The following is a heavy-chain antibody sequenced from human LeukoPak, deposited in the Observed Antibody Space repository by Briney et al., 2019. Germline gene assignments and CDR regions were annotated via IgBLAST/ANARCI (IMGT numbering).Heavy chain of an antibody. V-gene: IGHV1-18*04. J-gene: IGHJ3*02. CDR3: ARPLSTIFGVVISPGDAFDI. D-gene: IGHD3-3*01. Sequence: ASVKVSCTASGYTFTGYYMHWVRQAPGQGLEWMGWISAYNGNTNYAQKLQGRVTMTTDTTTSTAYMELRSLRSDDTAVYYCARPLSTIFGVVISPGDAFDIWGQGTMVTVSS. CDR1: GYTFTGYY. CDR2: ISAYNGNT.